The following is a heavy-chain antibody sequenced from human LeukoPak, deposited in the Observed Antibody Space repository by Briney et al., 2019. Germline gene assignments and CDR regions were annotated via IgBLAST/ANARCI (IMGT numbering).Heavy chain of an antibody. D-gene: IGHD6-13*01. CDR3: AREEASAADY. Sequence: PSETPSLTCTVSGGTIISSSHYWAWIRQPPGKGLEWIGSIYYNGGTFYSPSLKSRASISVDTSKNQFSLKLSSVTAADTSVYFCAREEASAADYWGQGTLVTVSS. J-gene: IGHJ4*02. V-gene: IGHV4-39*01. CDR2: IYYNGGT. CDR1: GGTIISSSHY.